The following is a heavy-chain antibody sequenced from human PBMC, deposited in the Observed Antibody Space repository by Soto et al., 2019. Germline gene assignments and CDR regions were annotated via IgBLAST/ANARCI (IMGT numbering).Heavy chain of an antibody. CDR2: IYYSGST. J-gene: IGHJ6*02. CDR3: ARQKPPTDCSSTSCYVDYYYYGMDV. D-gene: IGHD2-2*01. V-gene: IGHV4-30-4*01. CDR1: GGSISSGDYY. Sequence: SETLSLTCTVSGGSISSGDYYWSWIRQPPGKGLEWIGYIYYSGSTYYNPSLKSRVTISVDTSKNQFSLKLSSVTAADTAMYYCARQKPPTDCSSTSCYVDYYYYGMDVWGQGTTVTVSS.